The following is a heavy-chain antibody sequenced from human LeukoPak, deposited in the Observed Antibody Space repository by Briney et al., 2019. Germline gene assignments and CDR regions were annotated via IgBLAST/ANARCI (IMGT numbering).Heavy chain of an antibody. CDR1: GYTCTGYY. J-gene: IGHJ4*02. D-gene: IGHD3-16*02. CDR3: ARGMLRLGELSLVDY. CDR2: INPNSGGT. V-gene: IGHV1-2*04. Sequence: GASVKVSCKASGYTCTGYYMHWVRQAPGQGLEWMGWINPNSGGTNYAQKFQGWVTMTRDTSISTAYMELSRLRSDDTAVYYCARGMLRLGELSLVDYWGQGTLVTVSS.